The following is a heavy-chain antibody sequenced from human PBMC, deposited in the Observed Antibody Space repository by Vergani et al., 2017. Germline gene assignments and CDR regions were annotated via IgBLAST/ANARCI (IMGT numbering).Heavy chain of an antibody. D-gene: IGHD2-2*01. CDR3: ARGLGYCSSTSCGTGYGVIDP. Sequence: QVQLQESGPGLVKPSQTLSLTCTVSGGSISSGGSYWSWILQHPGKGLEWIGYIYYSGSTYYNPSLKSRVTISVDTSKNQFSLKLSSVTAADTAVYYCARGLGYCSSTSCGTGYGVIDPWGQGTLVTVSS. CDR2: IYYSGST. J-gene: IGHJ5*02. CDR1: GGSISSGGSY. V-gene: IGHV4-31*03.